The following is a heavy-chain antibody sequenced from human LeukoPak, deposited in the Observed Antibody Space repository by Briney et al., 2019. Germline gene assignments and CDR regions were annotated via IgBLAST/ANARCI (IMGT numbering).Heavy chain of an antibody. Sequence: PGGSLTLSCAASGFTFSSYGLHWVRQAPAKGLEWVAVIWYDGSNKYYPDSVKGRFTISRDDSKHTLYLQMNSLRAEDTAVYYCARDSGPLDTWGQGTLVSVSS. CDR3: ARDSGPLDT. D-gene: IGHD1-1*01. CDR2: IWYDGSNK. V-gene: IGHV3-33*01. CDR1: GFTFSSYG. J-gene: IGHJ5*02.